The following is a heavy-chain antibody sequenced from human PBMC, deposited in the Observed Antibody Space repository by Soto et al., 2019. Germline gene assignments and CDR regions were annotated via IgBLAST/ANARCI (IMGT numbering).Heavy chain of an antibody. CDR1: GGSISSGGYY. J-gene: IGHJ4*02. CDR2: IYYSGST. V-gene: IGHV4-31*03. CDR3: GRKSLSGYDAGAFDY. D-gene: IGHD5-12*01. Sequence: QVQLQESGPGLVKPSQTLSLTCTVSGGSISSGGYYWSWIRQHPGKGLEWIGYIYYSGSTYYNPALKVRVYLSVRPSKEQLTPKAGSVTAADTGVYYCGRKSLSGYDAGAFDYWGQGTLVTVSS.